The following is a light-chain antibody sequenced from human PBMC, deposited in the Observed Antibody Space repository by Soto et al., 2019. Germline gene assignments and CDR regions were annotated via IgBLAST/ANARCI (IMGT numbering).Light chain of an antibody. CDR3: QQTSSTLRT. J-gene: IGKJ4*01. CDR2: AAS. Sequence: DIQMTQSPSSLSASVVDRVTITCRASQSISTYLDWYQQKPGRASNLLIDAASSLQSGVPSRFRCIGSGTHFSLTISSLQPEDFATYYCQQTSSTLRTVGGGTKVDSK. CDR1: QSISTY. V-gene: IGKV1-39*01.